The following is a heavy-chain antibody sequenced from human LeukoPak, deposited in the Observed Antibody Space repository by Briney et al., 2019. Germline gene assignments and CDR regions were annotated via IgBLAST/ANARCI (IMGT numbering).Heavy chain of an antibody. V-gene: IGHV3-48*03. J-gene: IGHJ4*02. D-gene: IGHD5-18*01. CDR3: AREGYSYDIDY. CDR2: ISSSGSTI. Sequence: GGSLRLSCAASGFTFSSYEMNWVRQAPGKGLEWVSYISSSGSTIYYADSVKGRFTISRDNAKNSLYPQMNSLRAEDTAVYYCAREGYSYDIDYWGQGTLVTVSS. CDR1: GFTFSSYE.